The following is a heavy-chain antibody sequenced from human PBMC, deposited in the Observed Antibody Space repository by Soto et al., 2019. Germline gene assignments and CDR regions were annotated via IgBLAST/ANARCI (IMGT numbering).Heavy chain of an antibody. J-gene: IGHJ3*02. D-gene: IGHD5-12*01. CDR1: GYTFSNYD. Sequence: AASVKVSCKASGYTFSNYDINWVRQATGQGLEWMGWLNPNTDKTGPAQKFQGRVTMTRNTSISTAYLELSGLRSDDTAVYYCARGIKGLPPSAFDIWGQGTRVTVSS. V-gene: IGHV1-8*01. CDR2: LNPNTDKT. CDR3: ARGIKGLPPSAFDI.